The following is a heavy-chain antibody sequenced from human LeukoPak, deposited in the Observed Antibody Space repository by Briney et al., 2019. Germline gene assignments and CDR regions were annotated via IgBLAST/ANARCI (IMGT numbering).Heavy chain of an antibody. J-gene: IGHJ3*02. Sequence: ASVNVSCKASGDTFTSYGTSWVRQAPGQGLEWMGWISAYNGNTNYAQKLQGRVTMTTDTSTSTDYMELRSLRSDDTAVYYCARARIVGDTQNQGAFDIWGQGQWSPSLQ. CDR1: GDTFTSYG. V-gene: IGHV1-18*01. D-gene: IGHD1-26*01. CDR3: ARARIVGDTQNQGAFDI. CDR2: ISAYNGNT.